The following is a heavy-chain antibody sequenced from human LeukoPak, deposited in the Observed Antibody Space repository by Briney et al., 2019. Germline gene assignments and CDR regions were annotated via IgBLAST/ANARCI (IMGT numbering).Heavy chain of an antibody. V-gene: IGHV4-34*01. CDR2: VTHGGST. D-gene: IGHD3-10*01. J-gene: IGHJ5*02. CDR1: GGSFNSYS. CDR3: ARESYLDWFDP. Sequence: SETLSLTCAVHGGSFNSYSWSWIRQPPGKGLEWIGEVTHGGSTNYNPSLKSRVTISVDTSRNQFSLKLTSVTAADRGVYYCARESYLDWFDPWGQGTLVTVSS.